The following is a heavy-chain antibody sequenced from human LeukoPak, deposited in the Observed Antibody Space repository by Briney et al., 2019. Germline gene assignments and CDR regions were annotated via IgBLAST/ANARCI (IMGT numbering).Heavy chain of an antibody. CDR1: GYTFTSYG. Sequence: ASVKVSCKASGYTFTSYGISWVRQAPGQGLEWMGWISAYNGNTNYAQKLQGRVTMTTDTSTSTAYMEVSRLRSDDTAVYYCARDKPYYYDSSGYSGDYWGQGTLVTVSS. V-gene: IGHV1-18*01. CDR3: ARDKPYYYDSSGYSGDY. CDR2: ISAYNGNT. J-gene: IGHJ4*02. D-gene: IGHD3-22*01.